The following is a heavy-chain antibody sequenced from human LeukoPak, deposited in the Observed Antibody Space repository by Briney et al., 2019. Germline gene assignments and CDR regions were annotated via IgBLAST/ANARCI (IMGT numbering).Heavy chain of an antibody. Sequence: GGSLRLSCAASGFTFSSYAMHWVRQAPGKGLEWVSYISSSSSTIYYADSVKGRFTISRDNAKDSLYLQMNSLRAEDTALYYCAKDISGGSCQFDYWGQGTLVTVSS. D-gene: IGHD2-15*01. V-gene: IGHV3-48*04. CDR2: ISSSSSTI. J-gene: IGHJ4*02. CDR1: GFTFSSYA. CDR3: AKDISGGSCQFDY.